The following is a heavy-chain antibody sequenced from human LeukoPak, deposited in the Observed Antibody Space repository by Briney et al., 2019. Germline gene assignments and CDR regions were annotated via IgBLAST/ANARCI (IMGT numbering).Heavy chain of an antibody. V-gene: IGHV4-39*01. CDR3: AIGPIFGVVGPPGAFDI. D-gene: IGHD3-3*01. Sequence: SETLSLTCTVSGGSLSSSSYYWGWIRQPPGRGLEWIGRIYDSGSTYYNPSLKSRVTISVDTSKNQFSLKLSSVTAADTAVYYCAIGPIFGVVGPPGAFDIWGQGTMVTVSS. CDR1: GGSLSSSSYY. J-gene: IGHJ3*02. CDR2: IYDSGST.